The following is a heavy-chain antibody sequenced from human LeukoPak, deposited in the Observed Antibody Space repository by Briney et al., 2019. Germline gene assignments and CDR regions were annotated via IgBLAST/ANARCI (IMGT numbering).Heavy chain of an antibody. V-gene: IGHV4-59*13. Sequence: SETLSLTCTVSGGSIRSYYWSWIRRPPGEGLEGIGYMYYSGSTNYNPPLKSRVTIAVHTSKHHLSLKLSSVTAADTPVYYRARHRRLRFLEWEQYYYAMDVWGQGTTVTVSS. D-gene: IGHD3-3*01. CDR2: MYYSGST. J-gene: IGHJ6*02. CDR1: GGSIRSYY. CDR3: ARHRRLRFLEWEQYYYAMDV.